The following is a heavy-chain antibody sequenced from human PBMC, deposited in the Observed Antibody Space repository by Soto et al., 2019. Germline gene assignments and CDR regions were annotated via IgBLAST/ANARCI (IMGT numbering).Heavy chain of an antibody. D-gene: IGHD5-12*01. J-gene: IGHJ6*02. V-gene: IGHV4-38-2*01. CDR2: IYYSGST. Sequence: SETLPLTSAVSGYSIRSRDYWGFLRKPPGKGLEWIGSIYYSGSTNYNPSLKSRVTISVDTSKNQFSLKLSSVTAADTAVYYCARGWSWVATIGIYYYYGMDVWGQGTTVTVSS. CDR3: ARGWSWVATIGIYYYYGMDV. CDR1: GYSIRSRDY.